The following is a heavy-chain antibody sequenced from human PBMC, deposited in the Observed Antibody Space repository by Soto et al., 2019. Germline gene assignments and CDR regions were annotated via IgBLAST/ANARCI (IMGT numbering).Heavy chain of an antibody. CDR3: ARWGTTGGLDV. CDR1: GFTFRSYV. Sequence: QVQLVESGGGVVQPGTSLRVSCVGSGFTFRSYVIHWVRQAPGKGLEWVALTSYDGSNKYYGDSVRGRFTISRDNSRNTVDLQMDSLRVEDTALYYCARWGTTGGLDVWGQGTLASVSS. CDR2: TSYDGSNK. J-gene: IGHJ1*01. D-gene: IGHD3-16*01. V-gene: IGHV3-30*19.